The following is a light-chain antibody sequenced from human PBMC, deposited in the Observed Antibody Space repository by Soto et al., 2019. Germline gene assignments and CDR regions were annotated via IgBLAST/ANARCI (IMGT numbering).Light chain of an antibody. J-gene: IGKJ1*01. V-gene: IGKV3-20*01. CDR1: QSVSSNY. CDR3: QHYNSYSEA. Sequence: EIVLTQSPGTLSLSPGERATLSCRASQSVSSNYLAWYQQKPGQAPRLLIYGASSRATGIPDRFSGSGSGTEFTLTISSLQPEDFATYYCQHYNSYSEAFGQGTKVDIK. CDR2: GAS.